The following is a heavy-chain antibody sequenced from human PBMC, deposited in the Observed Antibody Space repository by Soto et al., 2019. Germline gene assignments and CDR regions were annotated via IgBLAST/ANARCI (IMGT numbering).Heavy chain of an antibody. J-gene: IGHJ5*02. CDR1: GGSISSGGYS. D-gene: IGHD1-26*01. CDR2: IYHSGST. V-gene: IGHV4-30-2*01. CDR3: ARGWDPRGYNWFDP. Sequence: SETLSLTCAVSGGSISSGGYSWSWIRQPPGKCLEWIGYIYHSGSTYYNPSLKSRVTISVDRSKNQFSLKLSSVTAADTAVYYCARGWDPRGYNWFDPWGQGTLVTVYS.